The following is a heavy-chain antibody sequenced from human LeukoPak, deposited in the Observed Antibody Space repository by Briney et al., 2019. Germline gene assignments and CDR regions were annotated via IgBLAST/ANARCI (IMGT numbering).Heavy chain of an antibody. CDR1: GHTFTSYD. V-gene: IGHV1-8*01. CDR3: ARVFGDYPHYYYGMDV. Sequence: ASVKVSCKASGHTFTSYDINWVRQATGQGLEWMGWMNPNSGNTGYAQKFQGRVTMTRNTSISTAYMELSSLRSEDTAVYYCARVFGDYPHYYYGMDVWGQGTTVTVSS. CDR2: MNPNSGNT. D-gene: IGHD4-17*01. J-gene: IGHJ6*02.